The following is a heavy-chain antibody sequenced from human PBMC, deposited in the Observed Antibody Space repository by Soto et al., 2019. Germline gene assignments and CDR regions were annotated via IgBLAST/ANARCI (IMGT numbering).Heavy chain of an antibody. V-gene: IGHV3-53*01. CDR3: ARDPLYGSGSPFDY. D-gene: IGHD3-10*01. Sequence: PGGSLRLSCAASGFTVSSNYMSWVRQAPGKGLEWVSVIYSGGSTYYADSVKGRFTISRDNSKNTLYLQMNSLRAEDTAVYYCARDPLYGSGSPFDYWGQGTLVTVSS. J-gene: IGHJ4*02. CDR2: IYSGGST. CDR1: GFTVSSNY.